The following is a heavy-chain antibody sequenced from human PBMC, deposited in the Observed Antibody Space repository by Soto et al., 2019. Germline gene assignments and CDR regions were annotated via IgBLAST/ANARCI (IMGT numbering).Heavy chain of an antibody. CDR1: GYSFTSYW. CDR2: IYPGDSDT. Sequence: PGESLKISCKGSGYSFTSYWIGWVRQMPGKGLEWMGFIYPGDSDTRYSPSFQGQVTISADKSISTAYLQWSSLKASDTAMYYCARNYGSGNTTSTNYYYYYGMDVWGQGTTVTGSS. V-gene: IGHV5-51*01. D-gene: IGHD3-10*01. CDR3: ARNYGSGNTTSTNYYYYYGMDV. J-gene: IGHJ6*02.